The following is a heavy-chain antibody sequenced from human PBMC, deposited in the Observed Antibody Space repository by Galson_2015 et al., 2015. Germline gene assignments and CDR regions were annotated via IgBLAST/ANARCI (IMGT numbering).Heavy chain of an antibody. V-gene: IGHV3-23*01. CDR3: EKGTVGAAAPFMDV. CDR1: GFTFDSRA. D-gene: IGHD6-13*01. Sequence: SLRLSCAASGFTFDSRALSWVRQAPGRGLEWVATISGNGATTYYADSMKGRFTITRDNLKNTLYVQMSNLRADDTAVSYCEKGTVGAAAPFMDVWVQGTPFTVSS. CDR2: ISGNGATT. J-gene: IGHJ6*02.